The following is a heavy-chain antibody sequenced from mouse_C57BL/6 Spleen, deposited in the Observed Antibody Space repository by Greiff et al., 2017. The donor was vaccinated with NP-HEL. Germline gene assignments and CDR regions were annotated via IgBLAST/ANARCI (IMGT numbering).Heavy chain of an antibody. J-gene: IGHJ4*01. CDR2: ISSGSSTI. Sequence: EVKLMESGGGLVKPGGSLKLSCAASGFPFSDYGMHWVRQAPEKGLEWVAYISSGSSTIYYADTVKGRFTISRDNAKNTLFLQMTSLRSEDTAMYYGARPYYYGSSSYAMDYWGQGTSVTVSS. D-gene: IGHD1-1*01. V-gene: IGHV5-17*01. CDR1: GFPFSDYG. CDR3: ARPYYYGSSSYAMDY.